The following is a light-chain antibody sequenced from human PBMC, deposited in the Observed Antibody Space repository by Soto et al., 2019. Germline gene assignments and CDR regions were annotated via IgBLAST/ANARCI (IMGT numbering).Light chain of an antibody. CDR1: QSVSSSY. CDR2: GAS. Sequence: EILSTHSPGTLSLSPVERDTLSCRSSQSVSSSYLAWYQQKPGQAPRLLIYGASTRAAGIQARFSGSGSGKEFTITITSMQPEDFEAYYCKQYDNWPRTFGQGTKVDLK. CDR3: KQYDNWPRT. J-gene: IGKJ1*01. V-gene: IGKV3-20*01.